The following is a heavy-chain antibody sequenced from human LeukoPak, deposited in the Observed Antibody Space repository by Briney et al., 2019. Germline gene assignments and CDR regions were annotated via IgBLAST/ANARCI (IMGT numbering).Heavy chain of an antibody. D-gene: IGHD1-7*01. CDR1: GFTFSSYA. CDR2: ISYDGSNK. Sequence: GGSLRLSCAASGFTFSSYAMHWVRQAPGKGLEWVAVISYDGSNKYYADSVKGRFTISRDNSKNTLYPQMNSLRAEDTAVYYCARDRGWNYFGPGDYWGQGTLVTVSS. CDR3: ARDRGWNYFGPGDY. J-gene: IGHJ4*02. V-gene: IGHV3-30-3*01.